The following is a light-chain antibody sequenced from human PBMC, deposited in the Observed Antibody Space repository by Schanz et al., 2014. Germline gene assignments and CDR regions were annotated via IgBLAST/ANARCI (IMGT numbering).Light chain of an antibody. CDR1: QSIGSW. CDR2: KAS. CDR3: QQYNSYSIT. J-gene: IGKJ5*01. V-gene: IGKV1-5*03. Sequence: DIQMTQSPSTLSASVGDRITITCRASQSIGSWLAWYQQKSGKAPKLLIYKASSLESGVPSRFSGSGSGTEFTLTISSLQPDDFATYYCQQYNSYSITFGQGTRLDIK.